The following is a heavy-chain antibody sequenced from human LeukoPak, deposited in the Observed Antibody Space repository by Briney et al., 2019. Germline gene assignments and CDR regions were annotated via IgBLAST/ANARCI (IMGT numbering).Heavy chain of an antibody. D-gene: IGHD6-13*01. CDR1: GGSIGTYY. Sequence: SETLSLTCTVSGGSIGTYYWSWIRQPPGKGLEWIGHIYYSGSTSYNPSLKSRVTISVDTSKNQFSLKLKSVTAADTAVYYCAREVAAAAPFGYWGQGTLVTVSS. CDR3: AREVAAAAPFGY. V-gene: IGHV4-59*01. J-gene: IGHJ4*02. CDR2: IYYSGST.